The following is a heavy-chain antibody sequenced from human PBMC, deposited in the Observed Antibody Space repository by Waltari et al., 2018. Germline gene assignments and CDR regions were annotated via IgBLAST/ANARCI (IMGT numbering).Heavy chain of an antibody. V-gene: IGHV3-30-3*01. J-gene: IGHJ6*03. CDR1: GFTFRSYA. CDR3: ARELDYYYMDV. CDR2: ISYDGSNK. Sequence: QVQLVESGGGVVQPGRSLRLSCAPHGFTFRSYALPWVRQAPGKGLEWVAVISYDGSNKYYADSVKGRFTISRDNSKNTLYLQMNSLRAEDTAVYYCARELDYYYMDVWGKGTTVTVSS.